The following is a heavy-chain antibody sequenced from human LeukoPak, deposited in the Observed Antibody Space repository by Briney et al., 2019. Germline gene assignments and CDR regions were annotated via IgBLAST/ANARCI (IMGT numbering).Heavy chain of an antibody. D-gene: IGHD5-18*01. Sequence: GESLKISCKGSGYIFTNYWIGWVRQMPGKGLEWMGIIYPGESDTRYGPSFQGQVTISADKSISTVQWSSLKASDTAIYYCARLRNSYGHRADYWGQGTLVTVSS. CDR2: IYPGESDT. CDR1: GYIFTNYW. CDR3: ARLRNSYGHRADY. V-gene: IGHV5-51*01. J-gene: IGHJ4*02.